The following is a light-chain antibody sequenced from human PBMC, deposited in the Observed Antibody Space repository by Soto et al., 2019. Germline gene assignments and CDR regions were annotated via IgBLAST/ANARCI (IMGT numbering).Light chain of an antibody. V-gene: IGLV4-69*01. Sequence: QPVLTQSPSASASLGASVKLTCTLNSGHSSYAIAWHQQQPETGPRFLMKVNGDGSHSRGDGIPDRFSGSSSGAERYLTISSLQSEDEADYYCQTWGTGVVFVGGTKLTVL. J-gene: IGLJ2*01. CDR1: SGHSSYA. CDR3: QTWGTGVV. CDR2: VNGDGSH.